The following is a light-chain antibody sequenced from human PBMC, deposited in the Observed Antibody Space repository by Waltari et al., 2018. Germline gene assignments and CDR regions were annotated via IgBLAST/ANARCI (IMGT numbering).Light chain of an antibody. Sequence: NFMLTQPHSVSESPGRTVTISCTRSSGSIASNYVQWYQQRPGSAPTTVIYEYDQRPSGVPDRFSGSIDSSSNSASLTISGLKTEDEADYYCQSYHAGNPWVFGGGTRLTVV. CDR1: SGSIASNY. CDR3: QSYHAGNPWV. V-gene: IGLV6-57*03. J-gene: IGLJ3*02. CDR2: EYD.